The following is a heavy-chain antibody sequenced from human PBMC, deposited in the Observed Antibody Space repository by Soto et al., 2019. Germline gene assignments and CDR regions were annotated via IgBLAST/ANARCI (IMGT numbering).Heavy chain of an antibody. V-gene: IGHV1-18*01. CDR1: GYTFTSFG. Sequence: QVQLVQSGPEVKKPGASVKVSCKTSGYTFTSFGIAWVRQAPGQGLEWMGWISTSKGNTNYAQKFQGRVTLTTDTPTSTAYMELRSLSSDDTALYYCGTRSPAFDFWGQGSLVTVSS. CDR3: GTRSPAFDF. J-gene: IGHJ4*02. CDR2: ISTSKGNT.